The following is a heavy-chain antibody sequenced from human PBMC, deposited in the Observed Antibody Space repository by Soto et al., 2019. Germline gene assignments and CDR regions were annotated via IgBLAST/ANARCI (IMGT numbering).Heavy chain of an antibody. V-gene: IGHV3-23*01. Sequence: PGGSLRLSCAASGFTFSSYAMSWVRQAPGKGLEWVSAISGSGGSTYYADSVKGRFTISRDNSKNTLYLQMNSLRAEDTAVYYCAKDLRWFGTEGMDVWGQGTTVTVS. CDR3: AKDLRWFGTEGMDV. CDR1: GFTFSSYA. CDR2: ISGSGGST. J-gene: IGHJ6*02. D-gene: IGHD3-10*01.